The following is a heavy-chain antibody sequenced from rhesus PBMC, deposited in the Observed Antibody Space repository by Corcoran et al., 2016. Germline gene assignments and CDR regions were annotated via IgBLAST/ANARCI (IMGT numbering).Heavy chain of an antibody. V-gene: IGHV4-106*01. J-gene: IGHJ6*01. CDR2: IYGSGGGT. Sequence: QVQLQASGPGLVKPSETLSLTCAVSGGSISADYYWRCIRPPPGKGLEWIGYIYGSGGGTKYNHSLKNRVTISIDTSKNQFSLKLSSVTAADTAVYYCARQGSYYYYGLDSWGQGVVVTVSS. CDR3: ARQGSYYYYGLDS. D-gene: IGHD3-16*01. CDR1: GGSISADYY.